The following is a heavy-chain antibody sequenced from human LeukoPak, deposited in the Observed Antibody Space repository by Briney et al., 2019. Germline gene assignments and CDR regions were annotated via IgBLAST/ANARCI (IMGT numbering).Heavy chain of an antibody. CDR2: ISYDGSNK. CDR1: GFTFSSYA. J-gene: IGHJ3*02. D-gene: IGHD2-2*01. CDR3: ASLGYCSSTSCYPDAFDI. Sequence: GGSLRLSCAASGFTFSSYAMHWVRQAPGKGLEWVAVISYDGSNKYYADSVKGRFTISRDNSKNTLYLQMNSLRAEDTAVYYCASLGYCSSTSCYPDAFDIWGQGTMVTVSS. V-gene: IGHV3-30-3*01.